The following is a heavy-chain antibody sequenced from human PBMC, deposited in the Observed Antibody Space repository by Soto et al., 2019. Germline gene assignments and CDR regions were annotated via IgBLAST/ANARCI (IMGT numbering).Heavy chain of an antibody. Sequence: QLLLQESGPGLVKPSETLSLTCTVSGGSILDSTYYWAWMRQSPGKGLEWIGTIFYSGGTFYTPSLKSRVTMSVDTSNNQFSLKLSSVTAADTAVYYCARQASGYYYGWFDPWGQGTLVTLSS. CDR1: GGSILDSTYY. CDR2: IFYSGGT. J-gene: IGHJ5*02. V-gene: IGHV4-39*01. CDR3: ARQASGYYYGWFDP. D-gene: IGHD3-22*01.